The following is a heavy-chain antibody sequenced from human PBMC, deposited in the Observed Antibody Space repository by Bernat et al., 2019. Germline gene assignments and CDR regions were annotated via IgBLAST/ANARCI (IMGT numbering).Heavy chain of an antibody. CDR1: GFTFSSYA. CDR3: ARGWAELDY. J-gene: IGHJ4*02. Sequence: EVQLLESGGGLVQPGGSLRLSCAASGFTFSSYAMSWVRQAPGKGLEWVSAISGSGGSTYYADSVKGRFTISRDNAKNSLYLQMNSLRADDTAVYYCARGWAELDYWGQGTLVTVSS. V-gene: IGHV3-23*01. CDR2: ISGSGGST. D-gene: IGHD6-19*01.